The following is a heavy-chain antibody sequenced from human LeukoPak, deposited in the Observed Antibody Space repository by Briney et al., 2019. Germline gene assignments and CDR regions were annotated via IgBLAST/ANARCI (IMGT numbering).Heavy chain of an antibody. Sequence: GGPLRLSCAASGFTFSSYEMDWVRQAPGKGLEWVSYISSSGSTIYYADSVKGRFTISRDNAKNSLYLQMNSLRAEDTAVYYCAELGITMIGGVWGKGTTVTISS. CDR3: AELGITMIGGV. CDR1: GFTFSSYE. V-gene: IGHV3-48*03. CDR2: ISSSGSTI. J-gene: IGHJ6*04. D-gene: IGHD3-10*02.